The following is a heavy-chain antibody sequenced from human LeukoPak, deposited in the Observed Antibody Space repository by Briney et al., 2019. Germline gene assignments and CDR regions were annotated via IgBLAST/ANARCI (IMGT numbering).Heavy chain of an antibody. D-gene: IGHD3-22*01. V-gene: IGHV3-30*18. CDR3: AKENYYDSSGYFSFYFDY. CDR1: GFTFSSYG. CDR2: ISYDGSNK. Sequence: QSGGSLRLSCAASGFTFSSYGMHWVRQAPGKGLEWVAIISYDGSNKYYADSVKGRFTISRDNPNNTLYLQMNSLRAEDTAVYYCAKENYYDSSGYFSFYFDYWGQGTLVTVSS. J-gene: IGHJ4*02.